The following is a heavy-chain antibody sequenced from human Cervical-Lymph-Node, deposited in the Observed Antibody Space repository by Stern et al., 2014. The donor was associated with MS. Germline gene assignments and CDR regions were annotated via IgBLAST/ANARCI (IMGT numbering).Heavy chain of an antibody. CDR3: ATHRGRVTYYYGMDV. V-gene: IGHV1-24*01. CDR2: FYPEHGET. CDR1: GYTLSEIS. J-gene: IGHJ6*02. D-gene: IGHD2-21*02. Sequence: QVQLMQSGAEVKKPGASVKVSCKVSGYTLSEISMHWVRQAPGKGLEWKGGFYPEHGETRYAQKFQGRVTMAEDRSTDTAYMELSSLRSEDTAVYYCATHRGRVTYYYGMDVWGQGTTVTVSS.